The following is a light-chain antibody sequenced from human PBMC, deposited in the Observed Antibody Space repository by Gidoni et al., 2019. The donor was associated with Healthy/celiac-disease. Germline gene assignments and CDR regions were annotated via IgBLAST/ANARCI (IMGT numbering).Light chain of an antibody. CDR3: KQSYSTQWT. CDR2: AAS. Sequence: DLQMTHSPSSLSASVGDRVTITCRASQSISSYLNWYQQKPGKAPKLLIYAASSLQSGVPSRFSGSGAGTDFTLNISSLQHEDFATYYCKQSYSTQWTFGQGTKVEIK. V-gene: IGKV1-39*01. CDR1: QSISSY. J-gene: IGKJ1*01.